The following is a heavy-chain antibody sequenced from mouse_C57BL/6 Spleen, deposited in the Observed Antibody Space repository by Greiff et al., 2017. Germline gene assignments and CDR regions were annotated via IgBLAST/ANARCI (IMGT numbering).Heavy chain of an antibody. V-gene: IGHV5-17*01. CDR3: ARTHGSAWFAY. CDR2: ISSGSSTI. Sequence: EVMLVASGGGLVKPGGSLKLSCAASGFPFSDYGMHWVRQAPEKGLEWVAYISSGSSTIYYADTVKGRFTISRDNAKNTLFLQMTSLRSEDTAMYYCARTHGSAWFAYWGQGTLVTVSA. CDR1: GFPFSDYG. J-gene: IGHJ3*01.